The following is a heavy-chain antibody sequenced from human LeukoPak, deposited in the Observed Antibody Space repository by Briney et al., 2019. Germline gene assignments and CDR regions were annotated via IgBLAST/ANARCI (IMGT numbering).Heavy chain of an antibody. CDR3: ARDPRAAAATDY. Sequence: SETLSLTCNVSGGSISSYYWSWIRQPAGKGLEWIGRIYTSGSTNYNPSLMSRVTMSVDTSKNQCSLKLSSVTAADTAVYYCARDPRAAAATDYWGQGTLVTVSS. CDR1: GGSISSYY. V-gene: IGHV4-4*07. D-gene: IGHD6-13*01. CDR2: IYTSGST. J-gene: IGHJ4*02.